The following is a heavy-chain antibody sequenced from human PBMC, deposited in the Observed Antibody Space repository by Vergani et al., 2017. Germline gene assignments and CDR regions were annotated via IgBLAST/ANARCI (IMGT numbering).Heavy chain of an antibody. CDR1: GYSFTSYW. CDR2: IYPGDSDT. D-gene: IGHD3-22*01. CDR3: ARHIGPNYYDSSGYSYYFDY. Sequence: EVQLVQSGAEVKKPGESLKISCKGSGYSFTSYWIGWVRQMPGKGLEWMGIIYPGDSDTRYSPSFQGQVTISADKSSSTAYLQWSSLKASDTAMYYCARHIGPNYYDSSGYSYYFDYWGQGTLVTVSS. J-gene: IGHJ4*02. V-gene: IGHV5-51*01.